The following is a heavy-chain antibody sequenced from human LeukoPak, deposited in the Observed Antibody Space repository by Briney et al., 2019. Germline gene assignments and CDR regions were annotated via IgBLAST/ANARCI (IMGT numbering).Heavy chain of an antibody. V-gene: IGHV4-30-4*08. CDR1: GGSISSGDYY. D-gene: IGHD6-13*01. CDR2: IYYSGST. CDR3: AREPGIAAAGIPVDAFDI. J-gene: IGHJ3*02. Sequence: SQTLSLTCTVSGGSISSGDYYWSWLRQPPGKGLEWIGYIYYSGSTYYNPSLKSRVTISVDTSKNQFSLKLSSVTAADTAVYYCAREPGIAAAGIPVDAFDIWGQGTMVTVSS.